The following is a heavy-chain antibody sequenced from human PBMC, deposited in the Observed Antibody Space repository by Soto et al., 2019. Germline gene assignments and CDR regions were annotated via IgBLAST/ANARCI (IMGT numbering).Heavy chain of an antibody. V-gene: IGHV3-30*18. CDR3: AKDWGIAAGN. CDR2: ISYDGSNK. J-gene: IGHJ4*02. D-gene: IGHD6-13*01. CDR1: GFTFSSYG. Sequence: QVQLVESGGGVVQPGRSLRLSCAASGFTFSSYGMHWVRQAPGKGLEWVAVISYDGSNKYYADSVKGRFTISRDNSKNTLYLQMNSLRAEDTAVYYCAKDWGIAAGNWGQGTLVTVSS.